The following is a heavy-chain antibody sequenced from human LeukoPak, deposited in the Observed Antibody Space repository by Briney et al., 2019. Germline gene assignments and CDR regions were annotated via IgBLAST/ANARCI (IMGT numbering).Heavy chain of an antibody. CDR3: ARVVVVPAAMSGYYYYYGMDV. J-gene: IGHJ6*02. CDR1: GGSISSSTSY. D-gene: IGHD2-2*01. Sequence: PSETLSLTCTVFGGSISSSTSYWGWIRQPPGKGLEWIGRIYTSGSTNYNPSLKSRVTMSVDTSKNQFSLKLSSVTAADTAVYYCARVVVVPAAMSGYYYYYGMDVWGQGTTVTVSS. CDR2: IYTSGST. V-gene: IGHV4-39*07.